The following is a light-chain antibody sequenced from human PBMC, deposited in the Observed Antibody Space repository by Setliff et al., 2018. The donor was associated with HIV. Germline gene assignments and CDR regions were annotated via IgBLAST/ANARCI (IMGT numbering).Light chain of an antibody. V-gene: IGLV2-18*02. J-gene: IGLJ1*01. CDR2: EVS. Sequence: QSALTQPPSVSGSPGQSVTISCTGTSSDVGSYNRVSWYQQPPGTAPKLMIYEVSNRPSGVPDRFSGSKSGNTASLTISGLQAEDEADYYYSSSTSSSTPYVFGTGTKVTVL. CDR1: SSDVGSYNR. CDR3: SSSTSSSTPYV.